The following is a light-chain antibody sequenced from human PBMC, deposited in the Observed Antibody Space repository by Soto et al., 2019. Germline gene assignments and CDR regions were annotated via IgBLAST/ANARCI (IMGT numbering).Light chain of an antibody. CDR1: SNDVGSYNL. J-gene: IGLJ2*01. Sequence: QSVLTQPASVSGSPGQSITISCTGTSNDVGSYNLVSWYQQFPGKAPKLMIYEGSQRPSGVSSRFSGSRSGNTASLTISGLQAEDEADYYCCAYAGSSTLIFGGGTQLTVL. V-gene: IGLV2-23*01. CDR2: EGS. CDR3: CAYAGSSTLI.